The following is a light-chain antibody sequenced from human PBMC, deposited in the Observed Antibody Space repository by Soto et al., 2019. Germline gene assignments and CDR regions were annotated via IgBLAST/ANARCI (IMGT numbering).Light chain of an antibody. V-gene: IGLV2-14*01. Sequence: SPPSSVYGSPGQSITISCTGTISDICAYNYVSWYQQYPGKAPKLMIYGVTNRPSGVSNRFSGSQNGNTASLTISGLQAEDEADYYCFSHRSGDSHVFGTGTKVTVL. CDR1: ISDICAYNY. J-gene: IGLJ1*01. CDR2: GVT. CDR3: FSHRSGDSHV.